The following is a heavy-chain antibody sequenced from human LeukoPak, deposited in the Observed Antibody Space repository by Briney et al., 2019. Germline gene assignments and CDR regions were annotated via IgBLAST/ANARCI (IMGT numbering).Heavy chain of an antibody. CDR1: GGSFSGYY. V-gene: IGHV4-34*01. Sequence: SETLSLTCAVYGGSFSGYYWSWIRQPPGKGLEWIGENNHSGSTNYNPSLKSRVTISVDTSKNQFSLKLSSVTAADTAVYYCARGPARIAARPGPYFQHWDQGTLVTVSS. CDR2: NNHSGST. J-gene: IGHJ1*01. D-gene: IGHD6-6*01. CDR3: ARGPARIAARPGPYFQH.